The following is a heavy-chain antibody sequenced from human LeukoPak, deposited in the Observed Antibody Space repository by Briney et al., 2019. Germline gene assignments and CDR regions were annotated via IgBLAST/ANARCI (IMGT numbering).Heavy chain of an antibody. Sequence: ASVTVSRKSSVYTFTGYYMHWLRPSPRQALEWMGWINPNSGGTSDEQKFEGRVNMSRDTYISTDYMELSRLRSDDTGVYYCARVCWFVGIAVASPHFDYWGRGTLVTVCS. CDR3: ARVCWFVGIAVASPHFDY. V-gene: IGHV1-2*02. D-gene: IGHD6-19*01. J-gene: IGHJ4*02. CDR1: VYTFTGYY. CDR2: INPNSGGT.